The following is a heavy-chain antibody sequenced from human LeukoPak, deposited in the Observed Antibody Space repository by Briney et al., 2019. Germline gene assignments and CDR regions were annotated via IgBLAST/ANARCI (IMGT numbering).Heavy chain of an antibody. D-gene: IGHD2-2*01. CDR2: IIPIFGTA. CDR3: ARDQLLNYCSSTSCYAGYNWFDP. V-gene: IGHV1-69*06. Sequence: ASVKVSCKASGGTFSSYAISWVRQAPGQGLEWMGGIIPIFGTANYAQKFQGRVTITADKSTSTAYMELSSLRSEDTAVYYCARDQLLNYCSSTSCYAGYNWFDPWGQGTLVTVSS. J-gene: IGHJ5*02. CDR1: GGTFSSYA.